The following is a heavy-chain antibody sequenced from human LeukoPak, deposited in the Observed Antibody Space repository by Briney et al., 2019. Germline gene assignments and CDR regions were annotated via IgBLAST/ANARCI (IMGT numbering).Heavy chain of an antibody. V-gene: IGHV3-21*04. CDR1: EFTFSTYS. CDR2: ISSGSTYI. CDR3: AKVTYGSGTYGAFDS. D-gene: IGHD3-10*01. Sequence: GGSLRLSCAASEFTFSTYSMNWVRQAPGKGLEWVSSISSGSTYIYYADSVKGRFTISRDNAKNSLYLQMNSLRAEDTAVYYCAKVTYGSGTYGAFDSWGQGTLVTVSS. J-gene: IGHJ4*02.